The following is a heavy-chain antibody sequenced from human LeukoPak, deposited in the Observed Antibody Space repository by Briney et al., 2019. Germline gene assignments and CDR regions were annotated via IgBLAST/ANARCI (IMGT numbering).Heavy chain of an antibody. V-gene: IGHV1-8*01. CDR2: MNPNRGDT. Sequence: ASVKVSCKASGYTFTRYDINWVRQATGQGLEWMGWMNPNRGDTGYAQKFQGRVTMTRNTSISTAYMELSSLRSEDTAVYYCARGRAITMVRGVILLQEYYYYMDVWGKGTTVTISS. D-gene: IGHD3-10*01. CDR3: ARGRAITMVRGVILLQEYYYYMDV. J-gene: IGHJ6*03. CDR1: GYTFTRYD.